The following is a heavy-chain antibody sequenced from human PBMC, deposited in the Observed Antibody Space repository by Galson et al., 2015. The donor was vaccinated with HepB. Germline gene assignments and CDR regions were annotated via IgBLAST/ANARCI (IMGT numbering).Heavy chain of an antibody. CDR1: GYSISSSSYY. D-gene: IGHD6-13*01. CDR3: ARGSSSSNSGFDP. Sequence: LTCAVSGYSISSSSYYWGWIRQPPGKGLEWIGSIYYSGSTYYNPSLKSRVTISVDTSKNQFSLKLSSVTAADTTVYYCARGSSSSNSGFDPWGQGTLVTVSS. J-gene: IGHJ5*02. V-gene: IGHV4-39*01. CDR2: IYYSGST.